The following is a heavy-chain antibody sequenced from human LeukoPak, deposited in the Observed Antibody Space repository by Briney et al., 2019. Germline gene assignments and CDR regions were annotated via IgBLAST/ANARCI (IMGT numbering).Heavy chain of an antibody. V-gene: IGHV3-66*01. D-gene: IGHD5-12*01. Sequence: GGSLRLSCAASGFTVSSDYMSWVRQAPGKGLEWVSIIFTSGGTYYADSVKGRFTISRDNSKNTLHLQMNSLRADDTAVYYCAREYSGPMNWGQGTLVTVSS. CDR2: IFTSGGT. CDR3: AREYSGPMN. J-gene: IGHJ4*02. CDR1: GFTVSSDY.